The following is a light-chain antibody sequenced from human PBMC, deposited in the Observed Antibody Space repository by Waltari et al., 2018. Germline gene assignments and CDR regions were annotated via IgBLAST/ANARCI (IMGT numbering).Light chain of an antibody. Sequence: EIVLTQSPATLFLSPGERATLSCRASQSVRGYLAWYQQRPGQAPRLLIFDASNRATGIPARFRGSGSGTDFSLTISSLEPEDFAVYYCQQRYIWPPITFGQGTRLDIK. CDR3: QQRYIWPPIT. V-gene: IGKV3-11*01. J-gene: IGKJ5*01. CDR2: DAS. CDR1: QSVRGY.